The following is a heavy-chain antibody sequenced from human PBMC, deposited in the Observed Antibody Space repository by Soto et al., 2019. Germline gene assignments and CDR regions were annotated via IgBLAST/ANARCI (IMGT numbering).Heavy chain of an antibody. J-gene: IGHJ4*02. D-gene: IGHD6-19*01. V-gene: IGHV3-21*01. CDR2: ISSSSSYI. CDR3: ASVYRSGWYESDLDY. CDR1: GFTFSSYS. Sequence: EVQLVESGGGLVKPGGSLRLSCAASGFTFSSYSMNWVRQAPGKGLEWVSSISSSSSYIYYADSVKGRFTISRDNAKNSLYLQMNSLRAEDTAVYYGASVYRSGWYESDLDYWGQGTLVTVSS.